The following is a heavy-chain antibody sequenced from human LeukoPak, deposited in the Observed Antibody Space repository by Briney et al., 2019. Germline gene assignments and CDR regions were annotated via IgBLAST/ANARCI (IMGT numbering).Heavy chain of an antibody. CDR3: ARVGSTDPGFDP. CDR1: GYTFTSYD. V-gene: IGHV1-8*01. J-gene: IGHJ5*02. CDR2: MSPNSDNT. Sequence: ASVKVSCKASGYTFTSYDINWVRQATGQGLEWMGWMSPNSDNTGYAQKFQGRVTMTRNTSISTAYMELSSLRSEDTAVYYCARVGSTDPGFDPWGQGTLVTVSS. D-gene: IGHD2-15*01.